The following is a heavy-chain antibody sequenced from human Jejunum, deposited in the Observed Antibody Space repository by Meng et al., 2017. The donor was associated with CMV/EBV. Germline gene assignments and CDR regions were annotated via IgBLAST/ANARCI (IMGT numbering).Heavy chain of an antibody. CDR2: IRNKVKSYTT. J-gene: IGHJ4*02. V-gene: IGHV3-72*01. Sequence: DHYMDGVRQAPGKGLEWVGRIRNKVKSYTTEYAASVKGRFTISRDDSKNSLYLQMNSLKTEDTAIYYCATLGYCSGARCYNSDYWGQGTLVTVSS. CDR3: ATLGYCSGARCYNSDY. D-gene: IGHD2-2*02. CDR1: DHY.